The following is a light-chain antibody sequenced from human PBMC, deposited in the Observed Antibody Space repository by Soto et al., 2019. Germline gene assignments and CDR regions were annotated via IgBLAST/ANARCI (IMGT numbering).Light chain of an antibody. CDR1: QSISSW. CDR2: DAS. J-gene: IGKJ3*01. CDR3: QQYNSSLFT. V-gene: IGKV1-5*01. Sequence: DIQMTQSPSTLSASVGDRVTITCRASQSISSWLAWYQQKPGKAPKLLIYDASSLESGVPSRFSGRGSGTEFTLTISSLQPDDFETYYCQQYNSSLFTFGPGTKVDIK.